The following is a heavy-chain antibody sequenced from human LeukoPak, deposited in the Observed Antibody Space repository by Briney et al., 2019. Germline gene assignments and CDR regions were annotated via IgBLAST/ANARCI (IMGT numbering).Heavy chain of an antibody. J-gene: IGHJ5*02. CDR1: GGSISSSSYY. CDR3: ARETVSVDWFDP. D-gene: IGHD4-11*01. V-gene: IGHV4-39*01. CDR2: IYYSGST. Sequence: KPSETLSLTCTVSGGSISSSSYYWGWIRQPPGKGLEWIGTIYYSGSTYYNPSLQSRVTISADTPKNQFSLKLSSVTAVDTAVYYCARETVSVDWFDPWGQGTLVTVSS.